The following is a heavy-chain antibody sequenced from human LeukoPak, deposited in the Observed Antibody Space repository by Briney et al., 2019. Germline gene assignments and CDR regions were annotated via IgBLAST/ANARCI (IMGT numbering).Heavy chain of an antibody. J-gene: IGHJ4*02. Sequence: GGSLRLSCAASGFTFSSYWMSWVRQAPGKGLEWVAVIWYDGSNKYYADSVKGRFTISRDNSKNTLYLQMNSLRAEDTAVYYCARDRSITGTTLDYWGQGTLVTVSS. D-gene: IGHD1-7*01. V-gene: IGHV3-33*08. CDR2: IWYDGSNK. CDR1: GFTFSSYW. CDR3: ARDRSITGTTLDY.